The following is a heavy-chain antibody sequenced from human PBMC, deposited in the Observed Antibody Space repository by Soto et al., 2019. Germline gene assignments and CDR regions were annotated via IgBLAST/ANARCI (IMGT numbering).Heavy chain of an antibody. CDR3: ARPVAAAVGYHWFHP. J-gene: IGHJ5*02. D-gene: IGHD6-13*01. CDR1: GGSLSSYP. Sequence: QVLLVQSGAELKKPGSSLKVSCKASGGSLSSYPISWLRQAPGQGLEWMGRIIPFLDKTDYAQKFQGRVTFTADKSTTTVYLELSSLTSDDTAVYYCARPVAAAVGYHWFHPWGQGTLVTVSS. CDR2: IIPFLDKT. V-gene: IGHV1-69*02.